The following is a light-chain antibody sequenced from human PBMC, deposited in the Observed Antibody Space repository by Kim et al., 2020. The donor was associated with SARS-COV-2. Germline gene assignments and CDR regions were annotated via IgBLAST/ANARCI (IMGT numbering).Light chain of an antibody. V-gene: IGLV3-21*03. CDR3: QVWDSSSDHVV. CDR1: NIGSKS. CDR2: DDS. J-gene: IGLJ2*01. Sequence: APGKTARITWGGNNIGSKSVNWYQQKPGQAPVLVVYDDSARPSGIPERFSGSNSGNTATLTISRVEAGDEADYYCQVWDSSSDHVVFGGGTQLTVL.